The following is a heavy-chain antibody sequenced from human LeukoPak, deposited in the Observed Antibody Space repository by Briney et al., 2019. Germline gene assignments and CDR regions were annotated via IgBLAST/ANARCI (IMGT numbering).Heavy chain of an antibody. Sequence: GGFLRLSCAASGFTFSRNSMHWVRQAPGKGLEWISYISYTRSTIYYADSVKGRFTISRDNSKNTLYLQMNSLRAEDTAVYYCAKDFDSSGYLFDYWGQGTLVTVSS. CDR3: AKDFDSSGYLFDY. CDR1: GFTFSRNS. J-gene: IGHJ4*02. V-gene: IGHV3-48*01. D-gene: IGHD3-22*01. CDR2: ISYTRSTI.